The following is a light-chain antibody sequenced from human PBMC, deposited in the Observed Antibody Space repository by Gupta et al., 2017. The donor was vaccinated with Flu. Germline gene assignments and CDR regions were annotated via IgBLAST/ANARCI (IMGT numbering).Light chain of an antibody. CDR2: EGT. J-gene: IGLJ3*02. CDR3: CSDAGSSTWV. Sequence: QSALTQPASVSGSPGPSITISCTGASRDVGIYNLVSWYHHHPGKAPKLIVYEGTKRTAGVASRFSGSKSGNTASLTISGLQAEDDAVYYCCSDAGSSTWVFGGGTKLTVL. V-gene: IGLV2-23*01. CDR1: SRDVGIYNL.